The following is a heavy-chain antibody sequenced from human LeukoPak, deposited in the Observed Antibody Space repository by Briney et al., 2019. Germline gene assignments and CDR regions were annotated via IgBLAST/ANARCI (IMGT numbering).Heavy chain of an antibody. Sequence: ASVKVSCKASGYTFTSYGISWVRQPPAQGLEWMGWISSYNGNTNYAQKLQGRVTMTTDTSTSTAYMELRSVRSDDTAVFYCARGGVVPAACDIWRQGTMLTVSS. D-gene: IGHD2-2*01. V-gene: IGHV1-18*01. CDR2: ISSYNGNT. J-gene: IGHJ3*02. CDR1: GYTFTSYG. CDR3: ARGGVVPAACDI.